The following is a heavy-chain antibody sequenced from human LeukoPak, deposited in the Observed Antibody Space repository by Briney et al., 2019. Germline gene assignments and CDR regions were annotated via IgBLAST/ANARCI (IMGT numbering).Heavy chain of an antibody. CDR1: GVSLSDHS. Sequence: GGSLRLSCAASGVSLSDHSMNWVRQFPGKGLEWRSYIDTYRRIRYYADAVLRRFTISRDAAKTSLYLQMHRLRDEDTAVYYCAREDDVWGPNNFDMWRQGPLVAVSS. J-gene: IGHJ3*02. D-gene: IGHD7-27*01. V-gene: IGHV3-48*02. CDR3: AREDDVWGPNNFDM. CDR2: IDTYRRIR.